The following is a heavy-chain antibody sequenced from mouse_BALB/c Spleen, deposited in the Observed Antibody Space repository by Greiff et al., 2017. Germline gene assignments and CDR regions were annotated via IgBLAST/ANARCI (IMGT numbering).Heavy chain of an antibody. CDR3: ARGGTLRHYAMDD. CDR1: GFTFSDYY. CDR2: ISDGGSYT. D-gene: IGHD1-2*01. V-gene: IGHV5-4*02. J-gene: IGHJ4*01. Sequence: EVKLVESGGGLVKPGGSLKLSCAASGFTFSDYYMDWVRQTPGKRLEWVATISDGGSYTYYPDSVKGRFTISRDNAKNNLYLQMSSLKSEDTAMYYCARGGTLRHYAMDDWGEGTSVTVSS.